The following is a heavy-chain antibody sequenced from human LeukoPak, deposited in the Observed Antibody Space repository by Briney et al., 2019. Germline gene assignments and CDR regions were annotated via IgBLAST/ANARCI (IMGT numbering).Heavy chain of an antibody. Sequence: GRSLRLSCAASGFPFSSYAMHWVRQAPGKGLEWVAVISYDGSNKYYADSVKGRFTISRDNSKNTLYLQMNSLRAEDTAVYYCARDKYYGSGSFDYWGQGTLVTVSS. J-gene: IGHJ4*02. CDR2: ISYDGSNK. V-gene: IGHV3-30*04. D-gene: IGHD3-10*01. CDR3: ARDKYYGSGSFDY. CDR1: GFPFSSYA.